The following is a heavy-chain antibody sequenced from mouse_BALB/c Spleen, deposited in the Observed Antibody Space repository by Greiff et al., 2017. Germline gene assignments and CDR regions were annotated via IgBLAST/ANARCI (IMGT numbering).Heavy chain of an antibody. D-gene: IGHD1-1*01. J-gene: IGHJ3*01. Sequence: VQLKQSGAELVRSGASVKLSCTASGFNIKDYYMHWVKQRPEQGLEWIGWIDPENGDTEYAPKFQGKATMTADTSSNTAYLQLSSLTSEDTAVYYCNVEYYGSPFAYWGQGTLVTVSA. CDR2: IDPENGDT. CDR3: NVEYYGSPFAY. CDR1: GFNIKDYY. V-gene: IGHV14-4*02.